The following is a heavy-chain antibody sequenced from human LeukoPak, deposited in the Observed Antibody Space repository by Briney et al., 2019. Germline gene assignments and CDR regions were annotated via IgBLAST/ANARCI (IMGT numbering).Heavy chain of an antibody. CDR2: ISSNGGST. CDR1: GFTFSSYA. J-gene: IGHJ4*02. V-gene: IGHV3-64*01. D-gene: IGHD3-10*01. CDR3: ARELECYYGSGSYYIGGFDY. Sequence: GGSLRLSCAASGFTFSSYAMHWVRQAPGKGLEYVSAISSNGGSTYYANSVKGRFTISRDNSKHTLYLKMGSLRAEDMAVYYCARELECYYGSGSYYIGGFDYWGQGTLVTVSS.